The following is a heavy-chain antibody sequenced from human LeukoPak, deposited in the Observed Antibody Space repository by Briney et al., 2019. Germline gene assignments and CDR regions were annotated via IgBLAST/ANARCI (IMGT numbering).Heavy chain of an antibody. V-gene: IGHV1-46*01. J-gene: IGHJ6*03. CDR2: INPSDGAT. CDR3: GTIAAAGKGYYYYYYMDV. CDR1: GYTFTMYY. D-gene: IGHD6-13*01. Sequence: ASVKVSFKASGYTFTMYYIHWVRQAPGQGLEWMAMINPSDGATTYAQRFQGRVTMTRDESTNTAYMELSSLRSEDTAVYYCGTIAAAGKGYYYYYYMDVWGKGTTVTVSS.